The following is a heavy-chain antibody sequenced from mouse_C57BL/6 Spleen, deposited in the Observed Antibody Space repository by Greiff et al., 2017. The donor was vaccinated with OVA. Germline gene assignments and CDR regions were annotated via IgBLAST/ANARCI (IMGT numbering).Heavy chain of an antibody. D-gene: IGHD1-1*01. Sequence: VQLQQSGAELMKPGASVKLSCKATGYTFTGYWIEWVKQRPGHGLEWIGEILPGSGSTNYNEKFKGKATFTADTSSNTAYMQLSSLTTEDSAIYYCARFLITTVVATDAMDYWGQGTSVTVSS. CDR3: ARFLITTVVATDAMDY. CDR1: GYTFTGYW. V-gene: IGHV1-9*01. J-gene: IGHJ4*01. CDR2: ILPGSGST.